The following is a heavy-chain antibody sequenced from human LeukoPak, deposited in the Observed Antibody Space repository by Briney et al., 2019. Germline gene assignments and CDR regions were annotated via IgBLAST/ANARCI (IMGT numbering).Heavy chain of an antibody. D-gene: IGHD1-26*01. Sequence: ASVKVSCKASGGTFSSYAISWVRQAPGQGLEWMGWINPNSGGTNYAQKFQGRVTMTRDTSISTAYMELSRLRSDDTAVYYCASSYSGSYYGYWGQGTLVTVSS. CDR2: INPNSGGT. V-gene: IGHV1-2*02. J-gene: IGHJ4*02. CDR3: ASSYSGSYYGY. CDR1: GGTFSSYA.